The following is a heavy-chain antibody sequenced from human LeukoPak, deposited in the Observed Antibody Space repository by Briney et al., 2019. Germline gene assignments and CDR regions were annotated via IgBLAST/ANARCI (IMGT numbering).Heavy chain of an antibody. CDR1: GGSISSYY. CDR2: IDYSGST. Sequence: SETLSLTCTVSGGSISSYYWSWIRQPPGKGLEWIGYIDYSGSTNYNPSLKSRVTISVDTSKNQFSLKLSSVTAADTAVYYCARDRGYCSSTSCYVRRNDAFDIWGQGTMVTVSS. J-gene: IGHJ3*02. D-gene: IGHD2-2*01. CDR3: ARDRGYCSSTSCYVRRNDAFDI. V-gene: IGHV4-59*01.